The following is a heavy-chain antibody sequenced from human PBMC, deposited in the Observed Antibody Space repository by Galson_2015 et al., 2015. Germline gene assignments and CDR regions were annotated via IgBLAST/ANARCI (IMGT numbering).Heavy chain of an antibody. CDR1: GGTFSIFA. CDR3: ATSNADVYCSGGSCYLDS. Sequence: SVKVSCKASGGTFSIFAISWVRQAPGQRLEWMGGLRPIYGTPNYAQKFQGRVTSIADESTGTAYQELSSLTSEDTAVFYCATSNADVYCSGGSCYLDSWGQGTLVTVSS. CDR2: LRPIYGTP. V-gene: IGHV1-69*13. J-gene: IGHJ4*02. D-gene: IGHD2-15*01.